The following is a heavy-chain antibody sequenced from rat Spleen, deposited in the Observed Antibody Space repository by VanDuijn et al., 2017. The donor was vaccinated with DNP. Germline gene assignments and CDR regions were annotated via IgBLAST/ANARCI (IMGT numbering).Heavy chain of an antibody. Sequence: EVQLQESGPGLVKPSQSLSLTCSVAIYSITSNFWGWIRKFPGSKLEWMGYINSAGSTNYNPSLKSRISITRDTSKNQFFLQLNSVTTEDTATYYCARSGYGYTYFDYWGQGVTVTVS. CDR2: INSAGST. D-gene: IGHD1-9*01. CDR3: ARSGYGYTYFDY. J-gene: IGHJ2*01. V-gene: IGHV3-3*01. CDR1: IYSITSNF.